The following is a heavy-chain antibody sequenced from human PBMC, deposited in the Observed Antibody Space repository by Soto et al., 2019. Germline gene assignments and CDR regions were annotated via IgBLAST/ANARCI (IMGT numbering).Heavy chain of an antibody. V-gene: IGHV3-23*01. Sequence: EVQVLESGGGLVQPGGSLRLSCGTSGFTFSSYAMIWVRQAPGKGLEWVSTISGSVGSSYYSDSVNGRFTISRDNSKNTLYLQSNSLRAEDTAVYYCAKDAWEEYSSSSGALDIWGQGTMVIVSS. D-gene: IGHD6-6*01. CDR1: GFTFSSYA. CDR2: ISGSVGSS. J-gene: IGHJ3*02. CDR3: AKDAWEEYSSSSGALDI.